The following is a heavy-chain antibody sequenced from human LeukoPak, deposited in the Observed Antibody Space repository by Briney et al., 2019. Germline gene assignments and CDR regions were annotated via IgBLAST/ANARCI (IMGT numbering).Heavy chain of an antibody. CDR1: GFTFSIYA. CDR3: ARSPLDTSMTIYFDK. D-gene: IGHD3-22*01. CDR2: LTVSGGST. J-gene: IGHJ4*02. V-gene: IGHV3-23*01. Sequence: GESLRLSCAASGFTFSIYAMSWVRQAPGKGLEWVSALTVSGGSTYYPGSVKGRFTISRDNSRNTLYLQMNSLRAEDTAIYYCARSPLDTSMTIYFDKWGLGTLVTVSS.